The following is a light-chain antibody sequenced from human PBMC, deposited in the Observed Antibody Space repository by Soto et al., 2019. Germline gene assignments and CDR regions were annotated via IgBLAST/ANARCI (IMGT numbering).Light chain of an antibody. J-gene: IGLJ1*01. CDR3: CSHAGSYTYV. CDR2: DVT. CDR1: SSDVGGYNY. V-gene: IGLV2-11*01. Sequence: QSVLTQPRSVSGSPGQSLTISCTGTSSDVGGYNYVSWYQQYTGKVPKLMIYDVTKRPSGVPDRFSGSKSGNTASLTISGLQAEDEADYYCCSHAGSYTYVFGTGTKLTVL.